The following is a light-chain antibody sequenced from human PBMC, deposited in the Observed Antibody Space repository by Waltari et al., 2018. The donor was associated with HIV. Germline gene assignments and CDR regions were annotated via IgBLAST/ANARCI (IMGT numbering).Light chain of an antibody. CDR2: GNS. CDR3: QSYDSSLSGV. CDR1: SSNIGAHYD. V-gene: IGLV1-40*01. J-gene: IGLJ1*01. Sequence: QSVLTQPPSVSGAPGQRVTISCTGSSSNIGAHYDVHWYQQLPGTAPKPLIYGNSNRPSGVPDRFSGSKSGTSASLAITGLQAEDEADYYCQSYDSSLSGVFGTGTKVTVL.